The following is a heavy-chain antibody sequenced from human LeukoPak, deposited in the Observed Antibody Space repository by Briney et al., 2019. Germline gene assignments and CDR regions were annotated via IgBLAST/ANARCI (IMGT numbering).Heavy chain of an antibody. CDR1: GYTFTSYY. D-gene: IGHD3-22*01. Sequence: GASVTVSCKASGYTFTSYYMHWVRQAPGQGLEWMGIINPSGGSTSYAQKFQGRVTMTRDTSTSTVYMELSSLRSEDTAVYYCARDYYDSSGYYYDWFDPWGQGTLVTVSS. CDR3: ARDYYDSSGYYYDWFDP. V-gene: IGHV1-46*01. J-gene: IGHJ5*02. CDR2: INPSGGST.